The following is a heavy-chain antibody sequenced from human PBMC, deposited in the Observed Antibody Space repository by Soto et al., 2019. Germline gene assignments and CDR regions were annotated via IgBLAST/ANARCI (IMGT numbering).Heavy chain of an antibody. J-gene: IGHJ4*02. CDR2: ISGSGGST. D-gene: IGHD2-15*01. V-gene: IGHV3-23*01. CDR3: TKSGIVVVVAAIYHCYFDY. CDR1: GFTFSSYA. Sequence: EVQLLESGGGLVQPGGSLRLSCAASGFTFSSYAMSWVRQAPGNGLEWVSAISGSGGSTYYADSVKGRFTISRDNSKNTLYLQMNSLRAEDTAVYYCTKSGIVVVVAAIYHCYFDYWCQGAPVSVSS.